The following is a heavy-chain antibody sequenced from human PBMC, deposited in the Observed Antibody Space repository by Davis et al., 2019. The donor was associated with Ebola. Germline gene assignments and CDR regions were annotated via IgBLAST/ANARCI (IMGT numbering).Heavy chain of an antibody. CDR1: GGSISSYY. J-gene: IGHJ4*02. V-gene: IGHV4-59*01. Sequence: SETLSLTCTVSGGSISSYYWSWIRQPPGMGLEWIGYISSTGTTNYNPSLKSRVTISVDTSKNQFSLKLSSVTAADTAVYYCARARSLAAAGMGFDYWGQGTLVTVSS. CDR3: ARARSLAAAGMGFDY. D-gene: IGHD6-13*01. CDR2: ISSTGTT.